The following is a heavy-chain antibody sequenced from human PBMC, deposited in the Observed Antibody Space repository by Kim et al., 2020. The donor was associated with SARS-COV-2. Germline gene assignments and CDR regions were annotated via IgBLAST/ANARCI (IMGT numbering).Heavy chain of an antibody. CDR1: GFIFSNYG. CDR3: ARALYYSTADAFDI. CDR2: IWFDEKSE. V-gene: IGHV3-33*01. D-gene: IGHD2-2*01. Sequence: RGSLRLSCAASGFIFSNYGMHWVRQAPGKGLEWVAVIWFDEKSEYYADSVRGRFTISRDNSKDTVYLQMNSLRAEDTAVYYCARALYYSTADAFDIWGQG. J-gene: IGHJ3*02.